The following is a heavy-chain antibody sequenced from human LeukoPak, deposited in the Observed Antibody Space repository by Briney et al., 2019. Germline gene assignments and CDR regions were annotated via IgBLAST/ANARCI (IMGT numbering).Heavy chain of an antibody. CDR2: ISSSGGAI. V-gene: IGHV3-48*04. Sequence: GGSLRLSCAASGFTFSSYWMSWVRQAPGKGLEWLSYISSSGGAIYYADSVKGRFTISRDNAKNSLYLQMNSLRVEDTAVYFCAREGTGDRVFDYWGQGTLVTVSS. D-gene: IGHD7-27*01. J-gene: IGHJ4*02. CDR1: GFTFSSYW. CDR3: AREGTGDRVFDY.